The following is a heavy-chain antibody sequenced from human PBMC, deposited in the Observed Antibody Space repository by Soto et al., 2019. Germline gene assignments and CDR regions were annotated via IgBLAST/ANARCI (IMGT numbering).Heavy chain of an antibody. Sequence: PGDSLKISCKGSEYSFSTYWIVWVRPMPGKGLEWMGIIYPGDSDTRYSPSFQGQVTISADKSISTAYLQWSSLKASDTAMYYCARDFWSGTYYYYYGMDVWGQGTTVTV. J-gene: IGHJ6*02. V-gene: IGHV5-51*01. D-gene: IGHD3-3*01. CDR1: EYSFSTYW. CDR3: ARDFWSGTYYYYYGMDV. CDR2: IYPGDSDT.